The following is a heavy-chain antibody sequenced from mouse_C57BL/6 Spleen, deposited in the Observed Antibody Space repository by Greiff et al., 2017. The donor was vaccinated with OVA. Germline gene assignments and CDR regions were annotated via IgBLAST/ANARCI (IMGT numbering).Heavy chain of an antibody. CDR2: INPSSGYT. CDR3: ARSSSPDY. J-gene: IGHJ2*01. CDR1: GYTFTSYT. V-gene: IGHV1-4*01. Sequence: SGAELARPGASVKMSCKASGYTFTSYTMHWVKQRPGQGLEWIGYINPSSGYTKYNQKFKDKATLTADKSSSTAYMQLSSLTSEDSAVYYCARSSSPDYWGQGTTLTVSS. D-gene: IGHD1-1*01.